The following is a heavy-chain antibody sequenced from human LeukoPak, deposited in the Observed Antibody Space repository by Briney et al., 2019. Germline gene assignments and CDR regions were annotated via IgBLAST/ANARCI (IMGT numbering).Heavy chain of an antibody. Sequence: ASVKVSCKTSGYIFTKYDISWVRQAPGQGLEWMGWITPYNDNTNSAQKFQGRVTMTTDASTSTAYMELRGLRSDDTAVYYCAREKKDGVFFDHWGQGTLVTVSS. J-gene: IGHJ4*02. V-gene: IGHV1-18*01. D-gene: IGHD3-10*01. CDR3: AREKKDGVFFDH. CDR1: GYIFTKYD. CDR2: ITPYNDNT.